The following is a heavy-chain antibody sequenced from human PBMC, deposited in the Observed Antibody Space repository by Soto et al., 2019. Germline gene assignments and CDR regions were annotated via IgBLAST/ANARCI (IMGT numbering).Heavy chain of an antibody. CDR3: ARSEATVLDY. CDR2: MFYSGNT. CDR1: GDSITSSTYY. V-gene: IGHV4-39*07. J-gene: IGHJ4*02. D-gene: IGHD4-17*01. Sequence: PSETLSLTCTVSGDSITSSTYYWGWIRQPPGKGLEWIGSMFYSGNTYYNPSLKSRVTLSINTSKNHFSLKLTSVTAADTAVYYCARSEATVLDYWGQGTLVTVSS.